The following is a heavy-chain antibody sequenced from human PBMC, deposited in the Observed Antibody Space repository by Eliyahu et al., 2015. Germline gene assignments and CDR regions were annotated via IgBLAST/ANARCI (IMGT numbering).Heavy chain of an antibody. CDR1: GFSLXNAXXG. D-gene: IGHD2-15*01. CDR2: LFSXDEK. V-gene: IGHV2-26*01. Sequence: QVTLKESGPVLVKPTETLTLTCTVXGFSLXNAXXGVSWIRQPPGKALEWLAHLFSXDEKTYSTSLKSRLTISKDTSKSQVVLTMTNMDPVDTATYYCARITRMGYCSGGSCYWYFDLWGRGTLVTVSS. J-gene: IGHJ2*01. CDR3: ARITRMGYCSGGSCYWYFDL.